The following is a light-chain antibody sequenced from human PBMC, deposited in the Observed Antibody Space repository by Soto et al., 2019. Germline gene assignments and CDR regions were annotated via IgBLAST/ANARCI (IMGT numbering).Light chain of an antibody. CDR2: DVS. CDR3: SSYTSSSPWV. V-gene: IGLV2-14*01. Sequence: QSALTQPASVSGSPRQSITISCTGTSSDVGGYNYVSWYQQHPGKAPKLMIYDVSNRPSGVSNRFSGSKSGNTASLTISGLQAEDEADYYCSSYTSSSPWVFGTGTKLTVL. CDR1: SSDVGGYNY. J-gene: IGLJ1*01.